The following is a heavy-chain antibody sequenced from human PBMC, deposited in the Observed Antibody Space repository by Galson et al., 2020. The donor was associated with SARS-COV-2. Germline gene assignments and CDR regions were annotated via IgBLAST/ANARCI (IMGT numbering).Heavy chain of an antibody. CDR2: IDWDDDK. J-gene: IGHJ4*02. CDR3: ARMVGSGSFLDY. V-gene: IGHV2-70*01. Sequence: SGPTLVKPTQTLTLTCPFSGFSLSTSGMCVSLIRHPPGKALAWLSPIDWDDDKYYSTSLKTRLTISKDTSKNQVVLTMTNMDPVDTATYYCARMVGSGSFLDYWGQGTLVTVFS. CDR1: GFSLSTSGMC. D-gene: IGHD3-10*01.